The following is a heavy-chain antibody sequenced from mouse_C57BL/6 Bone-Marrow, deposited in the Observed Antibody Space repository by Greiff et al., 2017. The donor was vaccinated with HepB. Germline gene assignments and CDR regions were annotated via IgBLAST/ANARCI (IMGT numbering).Heavy chain of an antibody. CDR1: GYTFTSYW. Sequence: VKLMQPGAELVKPGASVKLSCKASGYTFTSYWMHWVKQRPGQGLEWIGMIHPNSGSTNYNEKFKSKATLTVDKSSSTAYMQLSSVTSEDSAVYYCASYGAYYLDYWGQGTTLTVSS. CDR2: IHPNSGST. J-gene: IGHJ2*01. V-gene: IGHV1-64*01. CDR3: ASYGAYYLDY. D-gene: IGHD1-1*01.